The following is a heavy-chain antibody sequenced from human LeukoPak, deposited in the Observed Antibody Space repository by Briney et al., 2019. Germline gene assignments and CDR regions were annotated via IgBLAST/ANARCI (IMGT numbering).Heavy chain of an antibody. CDR3: ASTYGSGSYYIRSFDY. CDR1: GGSISSGGYS. V-gene: IGHV4-30-2*01. CDR2: IYHSGST. Sequence: SQTLSLTCAVSGGSISSGGYSWSWIRQPPGKGLEWIGYIYHSGSTYYNPSLKSRVTISVDRSKNQFSLKLSSVTAADTAVYYCASTYGSGSYYIRSFDYWGQGTLATVSS. D-gene: IGHD3-10*01. J-gene: IGHJ4*02.